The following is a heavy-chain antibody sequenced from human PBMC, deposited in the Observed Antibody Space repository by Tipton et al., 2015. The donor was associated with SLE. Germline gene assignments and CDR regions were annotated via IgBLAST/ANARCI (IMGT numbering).Heavy chain of an antibody. D-gene: IGHD4-17*01. V-gene: IGHV4-38-2*02. CDR2: IYHSGST. CDR1: GGSISSGYY. CDR3: ARHTYADPFDY. Sequence: LRLSCTVSGGSISSGYYWGWIRQPPGKGLEWIGSIYHSGSTYYNPSLKSRVTISVDTSKNQFSLKLRSVTAADTAVYFCARHTYADPFDYWGQGTLVTVSS. J-gene: IGHJ4*02.